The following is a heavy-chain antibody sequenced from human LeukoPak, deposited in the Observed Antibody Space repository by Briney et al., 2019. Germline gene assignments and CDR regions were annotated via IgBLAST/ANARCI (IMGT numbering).Heavy chain of an antibody. V-gene: IGHV3-23*01. J-gene: IGHJ4*02. CDR3: ANIYSGYDPLFDY. CDR2: ISGSGGST. D-gene: IGHD5-12*01. CDR1: GFTFSSHA. Sequence: GGSLRLSCAASGFTFSSHAMSWVSQAPGKGLEWDSAISGSGGSTYYADSVKGRFTISRDNSKNTLYLQMNSLRAEDTAVYYCANIYSGYDPLFDYWGQRTLVTVSS.